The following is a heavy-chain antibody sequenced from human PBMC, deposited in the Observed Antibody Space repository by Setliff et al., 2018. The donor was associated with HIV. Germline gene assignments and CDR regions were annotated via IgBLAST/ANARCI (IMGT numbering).Heavy chain of an antibody. J-gene: IGHJ5*02. CDR1: GDSITSGHFY. CDR2: ILDGRVT. D-gene: IGHD6-19*01. Sequence: PSETLSLTCIVSGDSITSGHFYWGWIRQAPGKGLEWIGNILDGRVTFFNPSLRGRVTISVDASKNQVSLNLRSVTAADSAVYHCARPHSGRGGGAYFDPWGQGILVTVSS. V-gene: IGHV4-39*01. CDR3: ARPHSGRGGGAYFDP.